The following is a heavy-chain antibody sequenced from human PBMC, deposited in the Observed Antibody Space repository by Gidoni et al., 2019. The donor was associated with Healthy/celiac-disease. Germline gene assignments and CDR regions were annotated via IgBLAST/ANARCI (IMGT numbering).Heavy chain of an antibody. V-gene: IGHV1-2*07. CDR3: ARDIIGKLDY. CDR1: GYTFTGYY. J-gene: IGHJ4*02. CDR2: NNPISGGT. D-gene: IGHD3-10*01. Sequence: QVQLVQSGAEVKKPGASVKVSCKASGYTFTGYYMHWVRQAPGQGLEWMGWNNPISGGTNYAHKLQGRVTMTRDTSISTAYMELSRLRSDDTAGYYCARDIIGKLDYWGQGTLVTVSS.